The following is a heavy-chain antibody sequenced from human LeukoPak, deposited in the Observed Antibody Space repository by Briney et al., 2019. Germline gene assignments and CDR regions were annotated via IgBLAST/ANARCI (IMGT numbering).Heavy chain of an antibody. CDR3: ASSESRRLYLLI. D-gene: IGHD2-21*02. V-gene: IGHV4-59*01. J-gene: IGHJ3*02. CDR2: IYYSGST. CDR1: GFTFSWYA. Sequence: GSLRLSCAASGFTFSWYAMTWVRQAPGKGLEWIGYIYYSGSTNYNPSLKSRVTISVDTSKNQFSLKLSSVTAADTAVYYCASSESRRLYLLIWGQGTMVTVSS.